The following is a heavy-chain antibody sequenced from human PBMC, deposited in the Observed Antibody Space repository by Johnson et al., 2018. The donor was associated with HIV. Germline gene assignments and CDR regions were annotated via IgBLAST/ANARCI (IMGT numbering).Heavy chain of an antibody. Sequence: QVQLVESGGGVVQPGRSLRLSCAASGFTFSSYGMHWVRQAPGKGLEWVAVISYDGSNKYYADSVKGRFTISRDNSKNTLYLQMNSLRVEDTAVYYCAKGHWIAAAGVGAACHAFDIWGQGTMVTVSS. CDR3: AKGHWIAAAGVGAACHAFDI. J-gene: IGHJ3*02. CDR2: ISYDGSNK. CDR1: GFTFSSYG. V-gene: IGHV3-30*18. D-gene: IGHD6-13*01.